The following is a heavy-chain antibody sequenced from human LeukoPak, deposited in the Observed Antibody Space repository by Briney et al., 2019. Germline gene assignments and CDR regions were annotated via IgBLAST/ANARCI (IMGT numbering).Heavy chain of an antibody. V-gene: IGHV4-30-4*01. CDR1: GGSISSGDYY. Sequence: SQTLSLTCTVSGGSISSGDYYWSWIRQPPGKGLEWIGYIYYSGSTYYNPSLKSRVTISVDTSKNQFSLKLSSVTAADTAVYYCARAGSGRHHNWFDPWGQGTLVTVSS. J-gene: IGHJ5*02. D-gene: IGHD3-10*01. CDR2: IYYSGST. CDR3: ARAGSGRHHNWFDP.